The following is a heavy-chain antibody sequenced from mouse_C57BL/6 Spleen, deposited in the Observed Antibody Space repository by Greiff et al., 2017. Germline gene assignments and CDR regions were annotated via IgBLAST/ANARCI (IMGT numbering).Heavy chain of an antibody. CDR1: GYTFTSYW. J-gene: IGHJ2*01. CDR3: ARKGVVLYYFDY. D-gene: IGHD1-3*01. V-gene: IGHV1-59*01. CDR2: IDPSDSYT. Sequence: QVQLQQPGAELVRPGTSVKLSYKASGYTFTSYWMHWVKQRPGQGLEWIGVIDPSDSYTNYNQKFKGKATLAVDTSSSAAYMQLSSLTSEDSAVYYCARKGVVLYYFDYWGQGTTLTVSS.